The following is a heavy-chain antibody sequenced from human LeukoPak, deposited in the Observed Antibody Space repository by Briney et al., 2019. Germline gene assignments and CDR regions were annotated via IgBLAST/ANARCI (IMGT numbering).Heavy chain of an antibody. Sequence: ASVKVSCKASGYTFTGYYMHWVRQAPGQGLKWMGWILPSSGGPYYAQKFQGRITMTRDTSISTAYMELTRLRSDDTAVYYCARKGEDYGDYDYWGQGTLVTVSS. CDR2: ILPSSGGP. D-gene: IGHD4-17*01. V-gene: IGHV1-2*02. CDR1: GYTFTGYY. CDR3: ARKGEDYGDYDY. J-gene: IGHJ4*02.